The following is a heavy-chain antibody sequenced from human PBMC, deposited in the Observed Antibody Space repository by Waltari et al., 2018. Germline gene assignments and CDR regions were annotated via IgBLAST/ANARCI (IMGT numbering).Heavy chain of an antibody. J-gene: IGHJ4*02. CDR2: VNPDTGNA. Sequence: QVLLVQSGAEVKKPGASVKVSCKASGYIFTNYYLHWVRQAPGQGPEWMGWVNPDTGNANYAHNFRGRVTRTWETSINTAFLDLSGLKSDDTAVYYCARDRTTMAARPGDYWGQGTLVTVSS. CDR1: GYIFTNYY. V-gene: IGHV1-2*02. CDR3: ARDRTTMAARPGDY. D-gene: IGHD6-6*01.